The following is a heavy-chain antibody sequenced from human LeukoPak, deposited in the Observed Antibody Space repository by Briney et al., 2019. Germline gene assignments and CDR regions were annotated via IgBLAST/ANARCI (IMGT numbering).Heavy chain of an antibody. V-gene: IGHV3-11*01. CDR2: ISSSGSTI. J-gene: IGHJ4*02. CDR3: ARPASPYGGNSVGDY. D-gene: IGHD4-23*01. Sequence: PGGSLRLSCAASGFTFSDYYMSWIRQAPGKGLEWVSYISSSGSTIYYADSVKGRFTISRDNAKSSLYLQMNSLRAEDTAVYYCARPASPYGGNSVGDYWGQGTLVTVSS. CDR1: GFTFSDYY.